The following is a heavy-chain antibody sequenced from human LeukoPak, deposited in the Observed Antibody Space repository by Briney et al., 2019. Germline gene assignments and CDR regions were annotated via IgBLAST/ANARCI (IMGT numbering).Heavy chain of an antibody. Sequence: PSETLSLTCAVYGGSFSGYYWSWIRQPPGKGLEWIGEINHSGSTNYNPSLKSRVTISVDTSKNQFSLKLSSVTAADTAVYYCARFITMVRGVIISWFDPWGQGTLVTVSS. J-gene: IGHJ5*02. CDR1: GGSFSGYY. V-gene: IGHV4-34*01. CDR2: INHSGST. D-gene: IGHD3-10*01. CDR3: ARFITMVRGVIISWFDP.